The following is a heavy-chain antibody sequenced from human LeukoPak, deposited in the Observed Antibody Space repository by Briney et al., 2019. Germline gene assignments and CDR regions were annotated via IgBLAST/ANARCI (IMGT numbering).Heavy chain of an antibody. CDR1: GGTFSSYA. V-gene: IGHV1-69*13. D-gene: IGHD3-10*01. Sequence: ASVKVSCKASGGTFSSYAISWVRQAPGQGLEWMGGIIPIFGTANYAQKFQGRVTITADESTSTAYMELSSLRSEDTAVYYCARGETSMVRGVITPNYFDYWGQGTLVTVSS. CDR2: IIPIFGTA. CDR3: ARGETSMVRGVITPNYFDY. J-gene: IGHJ4*02.